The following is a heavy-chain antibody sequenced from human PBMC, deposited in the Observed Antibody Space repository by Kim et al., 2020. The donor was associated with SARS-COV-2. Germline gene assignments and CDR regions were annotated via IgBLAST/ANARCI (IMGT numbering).Heavy chain of an antibody. J-gene: IGHJ4*02. Sequence: IGYADSVKGRFTISRDNAKNSLYLQMSSLRTEDTALYYCAKFHSSGCLVQWGQGTLVTVSS. CDR3: AKFHSSGCLVQ. CDR2: I. V-gene: IGHV3-9*01. D-gene: IGHD3-22*01.